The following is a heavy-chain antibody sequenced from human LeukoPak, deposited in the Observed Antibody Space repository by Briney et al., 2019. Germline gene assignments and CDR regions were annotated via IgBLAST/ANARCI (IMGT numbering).Heavy chain of an antibody. CDR2: IIPIFGTA. V-gene: IGHV1-69*13. CDR1: GGTFSSYA. D-gene: IGHD2-2*01. CDR3: SRALTGGYCSSTSCSRGGFDY. Sequence: ASVKVSCKASGGTFSSYAISWVRQAPGQGLEWMGGIIPIFGTANYAQKFQGRVTITADESTSTAYLELSSLRSEDTAVYYCSRALTGGYCSSTSCSRGGFDYWGQGTLVTVSS. J-gene: IGHJ4*02.